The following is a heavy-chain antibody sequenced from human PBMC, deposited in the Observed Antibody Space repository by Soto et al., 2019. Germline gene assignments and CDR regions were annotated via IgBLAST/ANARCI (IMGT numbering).Heavy chain of an antibody. Sequence: QVQLQESGPGMVKPSETLSLTCTVTGGSISSYYWSWIRQPPGKGLEWIGYIYYSGITNYNPSLRSRVTVPVDTSKNQFSLKLSSVSAANTAVYYCASRYGFYFDYWGRRTLVTVSP. CDR3: ASRYGFYFDY. J-gene: IGHJ4*01. V-gene: IGHV4-59*08. CDR2: IYYSGIT. CDR1: GGSISSYY. D-gene: IGHD4-17*01.